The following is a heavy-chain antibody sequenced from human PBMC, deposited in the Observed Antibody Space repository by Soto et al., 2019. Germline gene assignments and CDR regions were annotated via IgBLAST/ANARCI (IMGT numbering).Heavy chain of an antibody. V-gene: IGHV3-23*01. J-gene: IGHJ6*02. CDR2: ISGSGGST. CDR1: GFTFSSYA. CDR3: AKEWFGESGKYYYYYYGMDV. D-gene: IGHD3-10*01. Sequence: GGSLRLSCAASGFTFSSYAMSWVRQAPGKGLEWVSAISGSGGSTYYADSVKGRFTISRDNSKNTLYLQMNSLRAEDTAVYYCAKEWFGESGKYYYYYYGMDVWGQGTTVTVS.